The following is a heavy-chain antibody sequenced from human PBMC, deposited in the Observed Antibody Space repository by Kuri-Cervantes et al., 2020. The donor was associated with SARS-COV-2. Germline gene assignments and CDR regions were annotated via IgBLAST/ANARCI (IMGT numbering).Heavy chain of an antibody. V-gene: IGHV1-24*01. Sequence: ASVKVSCKVSGYTLTELSMHWVRQAPGKGLEWMGGFDPEDGETIYAQKLQGRVTMTRDTSISTVYMELSSLKSEDTAVYYCYCAPKVGFESWGQGTPVTVSS. J-gene: IGHJ4*02. CDR2: FDPEDGET. CDR1: GYTLTELS. D-gene: IGHD2-21*01. CDR3: YCAPKVGFES.